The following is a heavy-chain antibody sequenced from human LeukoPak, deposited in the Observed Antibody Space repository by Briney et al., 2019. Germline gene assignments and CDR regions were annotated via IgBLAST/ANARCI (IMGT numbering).Heavy chain of an antibody. J-gene: IGHJ4*02. V-gene: IGHV4-39*07. CDR1: GGSISSSSYY. CDR2: IYYSGST. Sequence: SETLSLTCTVSGGSISSSSYYWGWIRQPPGKGLEWIGSIYYSGSTYYNPSLKSRVTISVDTSKNQFSLKVSSVTAADTAVYYCARGAEGYYFDYWGQGTLVTVSS. CDR3: ARGAEGYYFDY.